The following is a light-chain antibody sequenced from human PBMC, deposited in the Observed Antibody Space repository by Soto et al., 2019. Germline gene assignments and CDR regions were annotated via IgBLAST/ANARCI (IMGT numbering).Light chain of an antibody. CDR2: GVS. V-gene: IGKV3D-15*01. CDR1: QSVRSN. J-gene: IGKJ5*01. Sequence: IVMTQSPATLSVSPGERATLSCRASQSVRSNLAWYQQKPGQGPRLLIYGVSTRATGIPARFSGSGSGTEFTLTISSLQSEDVAVYYCQQRSNWPITLGQGTRLEI. CDR3: QQRSNWPIT.